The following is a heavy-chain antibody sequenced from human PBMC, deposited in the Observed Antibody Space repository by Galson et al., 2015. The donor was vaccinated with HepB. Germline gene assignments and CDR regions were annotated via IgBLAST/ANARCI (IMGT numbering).Heavy chain of an antibody. CDR3: ARGGRLGELSSFDY. D-gene: IGHD3-16*02. Sequence: QSGAEVKKPGESLRISCKGSGYRFTSYWIGWVRQAPGQGPEWMGWINSYNGNTNYAQHLQGRVTMTTDASTNMAYMEMRSLRSDDTAVYYCARGGRLGELSSFDYWGQGTLVTVSS. CDR1: GYRFTSYW. CDR2: INSYNGNT. V-gene: IGHV1-18*04. J-gene: IGHJ4*02.